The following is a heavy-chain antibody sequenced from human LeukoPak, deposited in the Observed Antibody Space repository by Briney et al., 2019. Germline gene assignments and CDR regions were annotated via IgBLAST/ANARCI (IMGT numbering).Heavy chain of an antibody. D-gene: IGHD3-10*01. CDR3: ARLRTMVRDYYGMDV. V-gene: IGHV4-39*01. CDR1: GGSISSSSYY. J-gene: IGHJ6*02. CDR2: IYYSGST. Sequence: SETLSLTCTVSGGSISSSSYYWGWIRQPPGKGLEWIGSIYYSGSTYYNPSLKSLVTISVDTSKNQFSLKLSSVTAADTAVYYCARLRTMVRDYYGMDVWGQGTTFTVSS.